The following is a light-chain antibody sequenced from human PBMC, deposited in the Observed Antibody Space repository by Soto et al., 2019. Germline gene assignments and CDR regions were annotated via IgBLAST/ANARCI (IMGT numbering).Light chain of an antibody. Sequence: EILMTQSPATLSVSPGERATLSCRASQSLSRNLAWYQQKPGQAPRLLIYGASTRARGIPARFSGSGSGTEFNLTISTLQSEDFALYYCQHYNGWPPAFTFGRGTRVDL. CDR1: QSLSRN. J-gene: IGKJ3*01. V-gene: IGKV3-15*01. CDR3: QHYNGWPPAFT. CDR2: GAS.